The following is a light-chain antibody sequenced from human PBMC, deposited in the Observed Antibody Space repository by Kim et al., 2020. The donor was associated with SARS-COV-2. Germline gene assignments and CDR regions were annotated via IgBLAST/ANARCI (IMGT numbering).Light chain of an antibody. CDR3: SSYTTNSAV. J-gene: IGLJ2*01. CDR2: DVS. CDR1: SSDVGGYNF. V-gene: IGLV2-14*03. Sequence: QSALTQPASVSGSPGQSITISCTGISSDVGGYNFVSWYQQHPGKAPKIMIFDVSNRPSGVSHRFSGSKSGNTASLTISGLQAEDEADYYCSSYTTNSAVFGGGTKLTVL.